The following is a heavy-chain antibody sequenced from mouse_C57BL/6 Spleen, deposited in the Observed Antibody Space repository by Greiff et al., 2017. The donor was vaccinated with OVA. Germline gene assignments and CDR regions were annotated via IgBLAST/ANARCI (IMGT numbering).Heavy chain of an antibody. CDR3: ARFPYGYDGAWFAY. J-gene: IGHJ3*01. CDR2: IYPGSGST. CDR1: GYTFTSYW. D-gene: IGHD2-2*01. V-gene: IGHV1-55*01. Sequence: QVQLQQPGAELVKPGASVKMSCKASGYTFTSYWITWVKQRPGQGLEWIGDIYPGSGSTNYNEKFKSKATLTVDTSSSTAYMQLSSLTSEDSAVYYGARFPYGYDGAWFAYWGQGTLVTVSA.